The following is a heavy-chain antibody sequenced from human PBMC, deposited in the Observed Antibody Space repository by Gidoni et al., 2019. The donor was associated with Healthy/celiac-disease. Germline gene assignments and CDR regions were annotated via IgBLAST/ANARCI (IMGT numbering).Heavy chain of an antibody. CDR2: ISYDGSNK. Sequence: QVQLVESGGGVVQPGRSLRLSCAASGFTFSSYAMHGVRQAPGKGLEWVAVISYDGSNKYYADSVKGRFTISRDNSKNTLYLQMNSLRAEDTAVYYCARRGFDPWGQGTLVTVSS. CDR1: GFTFSSYA. J-gene: IGHJ5*02. V-gene: IGHV3-30-3*01. CDR3: ARRGFDP.